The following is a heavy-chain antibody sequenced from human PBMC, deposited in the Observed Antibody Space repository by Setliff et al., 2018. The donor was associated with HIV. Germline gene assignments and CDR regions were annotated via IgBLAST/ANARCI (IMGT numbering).Heavy chain of an antibody. D-gene: IGHD4-17*01. CDR2: IIPIFGTA. CDR3: ARAPGDYEVWFDP. Sequence: SVKVSCKASGGTFGSYVISWVRQAPGQGLEWMGGIIPIFGTADYAQKFQGRVTITADKSTSTAYMELSSLRSEDTAVYYCARAPGDYEVWFDPWGQGTLVTVSS. J-gene: IGHJ5*02. V-gene: IGHV1-69*06. CDR1: GGTFGSYV.